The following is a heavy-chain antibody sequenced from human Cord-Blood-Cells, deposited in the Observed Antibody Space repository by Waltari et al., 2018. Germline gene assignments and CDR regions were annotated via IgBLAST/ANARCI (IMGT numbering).Heavy chain of an antibody. J-gene: IGHJ6*02. CDR2: IIPIFGTA. Sequence: PGQGLEWMGGIIPIFGTANYAQKFQGRVTITADESTSTAYMELSSLRSEDTAVYYCARGNYYGSGSSYYYYGMDVWGQGTTVTVSS. CDR3: ARGNYYGSGSSYYYYGMDV. V-gene: IGHV1-69*01. D-gene: IGHD3-10*01.